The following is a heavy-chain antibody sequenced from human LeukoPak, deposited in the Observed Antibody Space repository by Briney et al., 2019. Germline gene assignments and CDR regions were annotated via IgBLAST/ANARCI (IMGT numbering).Heavy chain of an antibody. V-gene: IGHV1-46*01. CDR1: GYTFSNHY. CDR3: ARDPPYATRIDTAMVTDY. CDR2: INPNDGDR. J-gene: IGHJ4*02. D-gene: IGHD5-18*01. Sequence: ASVKVSCKASGYTFSNHYIHWVRQAPGQGLEWMGIINPNDGDREYAPKFQGRVTMTRDMSATTVYMELNSLRAEDTAVYYCARDPPYATRIDTAMVTDYWGQGTLVTVSS.